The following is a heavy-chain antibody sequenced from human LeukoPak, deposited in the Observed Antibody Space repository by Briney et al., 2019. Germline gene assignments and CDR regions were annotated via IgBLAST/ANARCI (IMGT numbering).Heavy chain of an antibody. CDR3: ARESVVVTRVNAFDI. D-gene: IGHD2-21*02. CDR1: GFTVSSNY. CDR2: IYSGGST. J-gene: IGHJ3*02. Sequence: GGYLRLYCAASGFTVSSNYMSWVRQAPGKGLEWVSVIYSGGSTYYADSVKGRFTISRDNSKNTLYLQMNSLRAEDTAVYYCARESVVVTRVNAFDIWGQGTMVTVSS. V-gene: IGHV3-53*01.